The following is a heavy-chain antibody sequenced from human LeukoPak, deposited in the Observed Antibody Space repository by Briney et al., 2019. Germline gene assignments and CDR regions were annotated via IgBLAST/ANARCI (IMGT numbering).Heavy chain of an antibody. J-gene: IGHJ4*02. CDR3: ARHSSYNWNAFDY. CDR2: INHSGST. Sequence: SETLSLTCAVYGGSFSGYYWSWIRQPPGKGLEWIGEINHSGSTNYNPSLKSRVTISVDTSKNQFSLKLSSVTAADTAVYYCARHSSYNWNAFDYWGQGTLVTVSS. D-gene: IGHD1-20*01. V-gene: IGHV4-34*01. CDR1: GGSFSGYY.